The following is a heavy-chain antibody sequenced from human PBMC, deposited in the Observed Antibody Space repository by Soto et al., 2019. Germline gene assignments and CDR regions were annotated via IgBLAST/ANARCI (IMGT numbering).Heavy chain of an antibody. CDR2: INHSGST. CDR3: ARARGRTSYFDI. Sequence: QVQLPQWGAGLLKPSETLSLPCAVYGGSFSGYYWSWIRQPPGTGMEWIGEINHSGSTNYNPSLKSRVTITVDTSKNQFALKLSSVTAADTAVYYCARARGRTSYFDIWGRGTLGTVSS. CDR1: GGSFSGYY. J-gene: IGHJ2*01. V-gene: IGHV4-34*01.